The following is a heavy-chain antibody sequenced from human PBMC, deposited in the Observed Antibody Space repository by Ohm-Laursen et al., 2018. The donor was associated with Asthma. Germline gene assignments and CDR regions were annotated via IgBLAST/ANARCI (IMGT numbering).Heavy chain of an antibody. D-gene: IGHD4-23*01. CDR3: ARVGYGGNSGIDY. Sequence: SLRLSCAASGFTVGSDYMTWVRQAPGKGLEWVSAIYSGGTTYYADSVRGRFTISRDNSKNTLYLQMNSLRAEDTAVYYCARVGYGGNSGIDYWGLGTLVTVTS. CDR2: IYSGGTT. CDR1: GFTVGSDY. J-gene: IGHJ4*02. V-gene: IGHV3-53*01.